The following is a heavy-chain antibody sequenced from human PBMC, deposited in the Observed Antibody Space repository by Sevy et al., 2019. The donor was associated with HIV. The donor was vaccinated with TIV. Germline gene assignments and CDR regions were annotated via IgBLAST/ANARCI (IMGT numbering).Heavy chain of an antibody. Sequence: GGSLRLSCAASGFIFKSYGMHWVRQAPGKGLEWVTFIRNDGSTKYCADSVRGRFTASRDNPKNTLYLQMNSLRPEDMAVYYCVKGPHPAVTTSYALDVWGQGTTVTVSS. CDR3: VKGPHPAVTTSYALDV. CDR1: GFIFKSYG. J-gene: IGHJ6*02. D-gene: IGHD4-17*01. V-gene: IGHV3-30*02. CDR2: IRNDGSTK.